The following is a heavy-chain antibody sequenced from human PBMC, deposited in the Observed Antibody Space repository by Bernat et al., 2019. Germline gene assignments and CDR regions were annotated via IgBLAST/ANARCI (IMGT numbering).Heavy chain of an antibody. J-gene: IGHJ6*03. CDR2: IWYDGDHK. Sequence: QMQLVESGGGVVQPGRSMRLSCAASGFNLSDFSMHWVRQGPGKGLEWVAVIWYDGDHKYYADSVQGRFTLSRDNVENMLYLQMDGLTVGDTAVYDCVKDLRRVHYHMDLWGKGTPVIVSS. CDR1: GFNLSDFS. CDR3: VKDLRRVHYHMDL. V-gene: IGHV3-33*06.